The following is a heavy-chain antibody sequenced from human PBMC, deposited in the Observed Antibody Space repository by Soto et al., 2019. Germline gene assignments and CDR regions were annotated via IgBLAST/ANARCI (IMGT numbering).Heavy chain of an antibody. J-gene: IGHJ4*02. D-gene: IGHD5-12*01. V-gene: IGHV4-30-2*01. CDR2: IYHSGST. Sequence: QLQLQESGSGLVKPSQTLSLTCAVSGGSISSGGYSWSWIRQPPGKGLEWIGYIYHSGSTYYNPSLKSRVAISVDRAMHQFSLKLSSVTAADTAVYYCAAGGGLPRYYWGQGTLVTVSS. CDR3: AAGGGLPRYY. CDR1: GGSISSGGYS.